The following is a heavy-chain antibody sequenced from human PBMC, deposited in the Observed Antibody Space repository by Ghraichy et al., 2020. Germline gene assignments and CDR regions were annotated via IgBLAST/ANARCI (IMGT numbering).Heavy chain of an antibody. CDR2: IDHGGST. CDR1: GGSFSGYC. CDR3: ARSGRGYSYIMYYAMDV. V-gene: IGHV4-34*01. D-gene: IGHD5-18*01. J-gene: IGHJ6*02. Sequence: SETLSLTCDVHGGSFSGYCWTWIRQPPGKGLEWVGEIDHGGSTTYLPSLKSRVAISVDTSQNQFSLRLSSVTAADTGVYFCARSGRGYSYIMYYAMDVWGQGTTVTVS.